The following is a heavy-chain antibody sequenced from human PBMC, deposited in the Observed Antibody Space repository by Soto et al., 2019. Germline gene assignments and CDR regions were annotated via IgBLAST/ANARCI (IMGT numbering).Heavy chain of an antibody. CDR3: TRARTIFGVEDGMDV. Sequence: PGGSLRLSCTASGFTFGDYAMSWVRQAPGKGLEWVGFIRSKAYGGTTEYAASVKGRFTISRDDSKSIAYLQMNSLKTEDTAVYYCTRARTIFGVEDGMDVWGQGTTVTVSS. V-gene: IGHV3-49*04. D-gene: IGHD3-3*01. CDR2: IRSKAYGGTT. CDR1: GFTFGDYA. J-gene: IGHJ6*02.